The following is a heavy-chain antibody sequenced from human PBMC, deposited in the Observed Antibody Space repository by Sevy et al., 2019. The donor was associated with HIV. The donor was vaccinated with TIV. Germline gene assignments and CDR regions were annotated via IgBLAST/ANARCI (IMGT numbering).Heavy chain of an antibody. CDR3: VQEIGAKNHV. CDR2: ISSSFYI. D-gene: IGHD3-22*01. V-gene: IGHV3-21*01. J-gene: IGHJ6*02. Sequence: GGSLRLSCAASGFTVSVYSMNWVRQAPGKGLEWVSSISSSFYINYADSVKGRFTISRDNAKNLLYLQMNSLRADDTAVYYCVQEIGAKNHVWGQGTTVTVSS. CDR1: GFTVSVYS.